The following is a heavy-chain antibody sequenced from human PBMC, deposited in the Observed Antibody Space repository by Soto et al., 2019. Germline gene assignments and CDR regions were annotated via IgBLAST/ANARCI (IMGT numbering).Heavy chain of an antibody. CDR2: MSYSGPN. J-gene: IGHJ5*02. D-gene: IGHD3-22*01. CDR3: ASGPDSYDISGYFEP. Sequence: QVQLQESGPGLVKPSQTLSLTCTVSGGSISSGGCFWSWIRQRPGKGLEWIGYMSYSGPNHYNPSLKSRATISVDTPENQFFLKLSSVTAADTAVYFCASGPDSYDISGYFEPWGQGTLVTVSS. CDR1: GGSISSGGCF. V-gene: IGHV4-31*03.